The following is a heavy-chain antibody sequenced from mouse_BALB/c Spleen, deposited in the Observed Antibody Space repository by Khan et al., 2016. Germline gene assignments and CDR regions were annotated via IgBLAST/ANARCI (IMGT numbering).Heavy chain of an antibody. Sequence: QVQLQQSGAELMKPGASVKISCKATGYTFSSYWIEWVKQRPGHGIEWIGEILPGSGSTNYNEKFRGKATFTADTSSNTAYMQLSSLTSEDSSVHYCARTDRRGYFDYWGQGTTLPVSS. CDR3: ARTDRRGYFDY. CDR1: GYTFSSYW. CDR2: ILPGSGST. V-gene: IGHV1-9*01. J-gene: IGHJ2*01.